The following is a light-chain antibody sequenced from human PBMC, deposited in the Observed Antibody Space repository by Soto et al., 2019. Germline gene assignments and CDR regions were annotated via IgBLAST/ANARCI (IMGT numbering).Light chain of an antibody. Sequence: SPGQSITISCTGTGSDVGGYDYVSWYQHHPGKAPKVMIYEVTNRPSGVSNRFSGSKSGNTASLTISGLLAEDEADYYCSSYTSSSTYVFGTGTKATVL. CDR3: SSYTSSSTYV. J-gene: IGLJ1*01. V-gene: IGLV2-14*01. CDR2: EVT. CDR1: GSDVGGYDY.